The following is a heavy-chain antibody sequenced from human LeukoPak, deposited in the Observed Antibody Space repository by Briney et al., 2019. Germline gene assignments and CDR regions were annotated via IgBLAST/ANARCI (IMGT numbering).Heavy chain of an antibody. V-gene: IGHV4-39*01. CDR3: ARNTYYYDSSGYDLDDAFDI. CDR2: IYYSGST. CDR1: GGSISSSSYY. J-gene: IGHJ3*02. D-gene: IGHD3-22*01. Sequence: SETLSLTCTVSGGSISSSSYYWGWNRQPPGKGLEWVGSIYYSGSTYYNPSLKSRVTISVDTSKNQFSLKLSSVTAADTAVYYCARNTYYYDSSGYDLDDAFDIWGQGTMVTVSS.